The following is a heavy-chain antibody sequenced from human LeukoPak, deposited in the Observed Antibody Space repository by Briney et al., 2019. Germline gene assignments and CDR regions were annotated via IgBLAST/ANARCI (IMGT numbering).Heavy chain of an antibody. CDR3: ARHSHYCSSTSCYEPFDY. V-gene: IGHV5-51*01. CDR2: IYPGDSDA. J-gene: IGHJ4*02. Sequence: PGESLKISCKGSGYSFTSYWIGWVRQLPGKGLEWMGNIYPGDSDARSSPSFQGQGTISADKSISTAYLQWSSLKASDTAMYYCARHSHYCSSTSCYEPFDYWGQGTLVTVSS. CDR1: GYSFTSYW. D-gene: IGHD2-2*01.